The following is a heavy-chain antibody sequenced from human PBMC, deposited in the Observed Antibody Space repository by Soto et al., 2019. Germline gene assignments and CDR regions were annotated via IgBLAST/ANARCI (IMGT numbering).Heavy chain of an antibody. Sequence: SVKVSCKASGGTFISYAIIWVRQAPGQGLEWMGGIIPIFGTANYAQKFQGRVTITADESTSTAYMELSSLRSEDTAVYYCASHSFIAAAGTSVDYWGQGTLVTVSS. J-gene: IGHJ4*02. V-gene: IGHV1-69*01. CDR1: GGTFISYA. D-gene: IGHD6-13*01. CDR3: ASHSFIAAAGTSVDY. CDR2: IIPIFGTA.